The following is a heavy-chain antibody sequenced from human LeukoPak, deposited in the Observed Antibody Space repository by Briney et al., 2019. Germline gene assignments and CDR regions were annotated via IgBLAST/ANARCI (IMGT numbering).Heavy chain of an antibody. Sequence: ASVQVSCKASESTFTDYYIHWVRQAPGQGLEWMGWINPYSGDTNSAQRFQGRVTLTRDTSISTAYMELTGLTSDDTAVYYCAFSTIGLYYMDVWGTGTTITVSS. CDR1: ESTFTDYY. D-gene: IGHD3-3*02. J-gene: IGHJ6*03. CDR2: INPYSGDT. V-gene: IGHV1-2*02. CDR3: AFSTIGLYYMDV.